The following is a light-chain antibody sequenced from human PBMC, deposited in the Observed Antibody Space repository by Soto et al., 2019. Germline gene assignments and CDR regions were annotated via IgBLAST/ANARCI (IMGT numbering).Light chain of an antibody. J-gene: IGLJ1*01. CDR1: DSNIGTNS. Sequence: QSVLTQPPSASGTPGQRVTISCSGSDSNIGTNSVYWYQHLPGTAPKLLIYRNNQRPSGVPDRFSGSKSGNTASLTVSGLQAADEADYFCKSYAGSNTYVFGSGTKLTVL. CDR2: RNN. V-gene: IGLV1-44*01. CDR3: KSYAGSNTYV.